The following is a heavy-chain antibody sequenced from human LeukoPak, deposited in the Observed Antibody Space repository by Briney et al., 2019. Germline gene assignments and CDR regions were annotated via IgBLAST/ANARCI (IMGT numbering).Heavy chain of an antibody. V-gene: IGHV1-24*01. D-gene: IGHD2-21*02. J-gene: IGHJ5*02. Sequence: ASVKVSCKVSGYTLTELSMHWVRQAPGKGLEWMGGFDPEDGETIYAQKFQGRVTMTEDTSTDTAYMELSSLRSDDTAVYYCARDLGHSVMTPKNWFDPWGQGTLVTVSS. CDR1: GYTLTELS. CDR2: FDPEDGET. CDR3: ARDLGHSVMTPKNWFDP.